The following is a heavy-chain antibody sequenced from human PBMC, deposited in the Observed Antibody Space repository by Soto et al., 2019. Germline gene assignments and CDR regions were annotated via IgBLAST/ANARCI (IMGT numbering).Heavy chain of an antibody. CDR1: GDTFNFYT. CDR3: ATSSGSGYRAFDS. J-gene: IGHJ4*02. V-gene: IGHV1-69*02. D-gene: IGHD3-10*01. Sequence: QVQLVQFGADVQRPGSSVRVSCKASGDTFNFYTINWVRQAPGQGLQWMGRINPTLSISNYAPRFPGRVTMTADRSTTTAYMERSSLRSEATAMYYCATSSGSGYRAFDSWGQGALVTVSS. CDR2: INPTLSIS.